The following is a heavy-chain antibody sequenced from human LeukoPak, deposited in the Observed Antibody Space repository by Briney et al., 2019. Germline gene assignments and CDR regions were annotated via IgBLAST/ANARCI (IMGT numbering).Heavy chain of an antibody. CDR1: GFTFSSYS. CDR2: ISSSSSYI. D-gene: IGHD1-26*01. V-gene: IGHV3-21*01. Sequence: GGSLRLSCAASGFTFSSYSMNWVRQAPGKGLEWVSSISSSSSYIYYADSVKGRFTISRDNAKNSLYLQMNSLRAEDTAVYYCARDGRNPSSSGPVYYYYMDVWGKGTTVTVSS. J-gene: IGHJ6*03. CDR3: ARDGRNPSSSGPVYYYYMDV.